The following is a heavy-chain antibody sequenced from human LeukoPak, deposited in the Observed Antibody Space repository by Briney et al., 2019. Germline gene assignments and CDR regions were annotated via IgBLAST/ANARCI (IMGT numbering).Heavy chain of an antibody. CDR1: GVSISSSSNY. V-gene: IGHV4-39*01. Sequence: PSETLSLTCTVSGVSISSSSNYWGWIRHPPGKGLEWIGSIYYSGNTYYNPSLKSAVTVSVDTSKNQFSLKLSSVTAADTAVYYCARHEDTYYYVWGQGTLVTVSS. D-gene: IGHD3-10*02. CDR2: IYYSGNT. J-gene: IGHJ4*02. CDR3: ARHEDTYYYV.